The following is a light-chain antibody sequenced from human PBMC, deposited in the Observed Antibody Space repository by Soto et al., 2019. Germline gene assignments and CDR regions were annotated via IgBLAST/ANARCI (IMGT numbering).Light chain of an antibody. J-gene: IGLJ2*01. CDR2: EVN. Sequence: QSALTQPASVSGSPGQSITISCTGTSSDVGGYNYVSWYQQHPGKAPKLMIYEVNKRPSGVPDRFSGSKSGNTASLTVSGLQAEDEADYYCISYAGSNKPAFGGGTKVTVL. CDR1: SSDVGGYNY. CDR3: ISYAGSNKPA. V-gene: IGLV2-8*01.